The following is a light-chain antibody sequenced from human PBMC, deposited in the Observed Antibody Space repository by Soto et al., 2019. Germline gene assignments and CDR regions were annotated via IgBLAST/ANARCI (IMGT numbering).Light chain of an antibody. J-gene: IGKJ1*01. CDR2: DAS. V-gene: IGKV1-5*01. CDR1: HSISTW. CDR3: HQYNNWPPWT. Sequence: DIQMTQSPSTLSASVGDRVTITCRASHSISTWLAWYQQKPGKAPKLLIYDASSLESGVPSRFSGSGSGTEFTLTISSLQSEDYAVYYCHQYNNWPPWTFGQGTKVDI.